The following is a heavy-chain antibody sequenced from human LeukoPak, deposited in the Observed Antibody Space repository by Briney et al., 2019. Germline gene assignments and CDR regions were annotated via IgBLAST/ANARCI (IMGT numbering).Heavy chain of an antibody. D-gene: IGHD3-22*01. CDR3: APIRPYYYDSSATSFR. CDR2: ISGSGGST. V-gene: IGHV3-23*01. J-gene: IGHJ4*02. Sequence: GGSLRLSCAASGFTFSSYGMSWVRQAPGKGLEWVSAISGSGGSTYYADSVKGRFTISRDNSKNTLYLQMNSLRAEDTAVYYCAPIRPYYYDSSATSFRWGQGTLVTVSS. CDR1: GFTFSSYG.